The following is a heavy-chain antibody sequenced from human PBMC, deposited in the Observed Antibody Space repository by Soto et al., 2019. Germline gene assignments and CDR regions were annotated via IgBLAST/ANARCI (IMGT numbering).Heavy chain of an antibody. CDR3: ARRDCSSNSCYFGFDP. CDR2: IYYSGTT. Sequence: SETLSLTCTVSGGSISSSYLSWIRQPPGKGLEWIGYIYYSGTTSYNPSLKSRVSISLDTSKTQFYLKLSSVTAADRAMYYCARRDCSSNSCYFGFDPWGQGTLVTVSS. J-gene: IGHJ5*02. CDR1: GGSISSSY. D-gene: IGHD2-2*01. V-gene: IGHV4-59*08.